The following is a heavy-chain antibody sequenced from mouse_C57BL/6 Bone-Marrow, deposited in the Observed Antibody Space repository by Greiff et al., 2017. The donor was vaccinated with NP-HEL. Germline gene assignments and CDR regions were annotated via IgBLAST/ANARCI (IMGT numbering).Heavy chain of an antibody. CDR2: IYPSDSET. D-gene: IGHD2-4*01. CDR3: ARSGDYDYDGNYYAMDY. CDR1: GYTFTSYW. V-gene: IGHV1-61*01. J-gene: IGHJ4*01. Sequence: VQLQQPGAELVRPGSSVKLSCKASGYTFTSYWMAWVKQRPGQGLEWIGNIYPSDSETHYNQKFKDKATLTVDKSSSTAYMQLSSLTSEDSAVYYCARSGDYDYDGNYYAMDYWGQGTSVTVSS.